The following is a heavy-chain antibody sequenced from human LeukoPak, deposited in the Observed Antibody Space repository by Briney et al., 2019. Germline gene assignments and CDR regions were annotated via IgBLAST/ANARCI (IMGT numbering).Heavy chain of an antibody. V-gene: IGHV4-39*01. CDR2: IYYSGST. CDR3: ATQDTVTNYFDY. J-gene: IGHJ4*02. CDR1: GFTFSSYA. Sequence: PGGSLRLSCAASGFTFSSYAMSWVRQPPGKGLEWIGSIYYSGSTYYNPSLKSRVTISVDTSKNQFSLKLSSVTAADTAVYYWATQDTVTNYFDYWGQGTLVTVSS. D-gene: IGHD4-11*01.